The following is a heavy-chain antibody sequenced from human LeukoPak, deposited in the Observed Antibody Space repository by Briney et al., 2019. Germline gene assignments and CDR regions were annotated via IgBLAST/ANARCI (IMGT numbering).Heavy chain of an antibody. CDR1: GGPISSYY. Sequence: SETLSLTCTVSGGPISSYYWSWIRQPPGKGLEWIGYIYYSGSTNYNPSLKSRVTISVDTSKNQFSLKLSSVTAADTAVYYCARVSEMKDAFDIWGQGTMVTVSS. V-gene: IGHV4-59*01. CDR2: IYYSGST. D-gene: IGHD1-14*01. CDR3: ARVSEMKDAFDI. J-gene: IGHJ3*02.